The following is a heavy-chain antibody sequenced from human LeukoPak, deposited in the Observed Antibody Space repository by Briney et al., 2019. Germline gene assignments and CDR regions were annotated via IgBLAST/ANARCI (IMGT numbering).Heavy chain of an antibody. CDR1: GYSFTSYW. V-gene: IGHV5-51*01. D-gene: IGHD2-2*01. J-gene: IGHJ6*02. CDR2: IYPGDSDT. Sequence: GESLKISCKGSGYSFTSYWIGWVRQMPGKGPEWMGIIYPGDSDTRYSPSFQGQVTISADKSISTVYLQWSSLKASDTAMYYCARGVVPAAMGVGYYYYGMDVWGQGTTVTVSS. CDR3: ARGVVPAAMGVGYYYYGMDV.